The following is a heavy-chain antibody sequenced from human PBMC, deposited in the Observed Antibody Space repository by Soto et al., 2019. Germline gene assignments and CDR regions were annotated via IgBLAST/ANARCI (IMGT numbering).Heavy chain of an antibody. Sequence: GESLKISCKGSGYSFTSYWISWVRQMPGKDLEWMGRIDPSDSYTNYSPSFQGHVTISADKSISTAYLQWSSLKASDTAMYYCASSDSSGYYGGRYYYGMDVWGQGTTVTVSS. V-gene: IGHV5-10-1*01. CDR3: ASSDSSGYYGGRYYYGMDV. CDR1: GYSFTSYW. J-gene: IGHJ6*02. D-gene: IGHD3-22*01. CDR2: IDPSDSYT.